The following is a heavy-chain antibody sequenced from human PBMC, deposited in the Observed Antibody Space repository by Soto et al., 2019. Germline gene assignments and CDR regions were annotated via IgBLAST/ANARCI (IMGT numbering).Heavy chain of an antibody. CDR2: ISGSGGST. CDR1: GFTLRGSA. V-gene: IGHV3-23*01. D-gene: IGHD2-15*01. Sequence: GGSLRRSCADSGFTLRGSAMSRVRQAPGKGLEWVSAISGSGGSTYYADSVKGRFTISRDNSKNTLYLQMNSLRAEDTAVYYCAALVVVAAVDYWGQGT. CDR3: AALVVVAAVDY. J-gene: IGHJ4*02.